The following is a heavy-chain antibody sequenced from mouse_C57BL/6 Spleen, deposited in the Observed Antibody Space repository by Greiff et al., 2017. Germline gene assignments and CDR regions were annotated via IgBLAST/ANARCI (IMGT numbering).Heavy chain of an antibody. D-gene: IGHD1-1*01. J-gene: IGHJ1*03. V-gene: IGHV1-55*01. CDR2: IYPGSGST. Sequence: QVQLQQPGAELVKPGASVKMSCKASGYTFTSYWITWVKQRPGQGLEWIGDIYPGSGSTNYNEKFKSKGTLTVDTSSSTAYMQLSSLTSEDSAVYYCAREVYYCGSSRYFDVWGTGTTVTVSS. CDR3: AREVYYCGSSRYFDV. CDR1: GYTFTSYW.